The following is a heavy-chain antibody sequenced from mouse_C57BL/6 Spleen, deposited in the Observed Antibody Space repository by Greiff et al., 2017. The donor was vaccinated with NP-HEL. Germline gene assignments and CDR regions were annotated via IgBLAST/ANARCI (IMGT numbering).Heavy chain of an antibody. Sequence: EVQGVESGEGLVKPGGSLKLSCAASGFTFSSYAMSWVRQTPEKRLEWVAYISSGGDYIYYADTVKGRFTISRDNARNTLYLQMSSLKSEDTAMYYCTSDYYGSSYPAMDYWGQGTSVTVSS. CDR3: TSDYYGSSYPAMDY. D-gene: IGHD1-1*01. CDR1: GFTFSSYA. J-gene: IGHJ4*01. CDR2: ISSGGDYI. V-gene: IGHV5-9-1*02.